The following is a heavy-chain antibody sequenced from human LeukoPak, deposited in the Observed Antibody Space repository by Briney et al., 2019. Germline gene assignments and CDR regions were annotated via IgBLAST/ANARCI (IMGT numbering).Heavy chain of an antibody. CDR3: ATRPYSGTSFDY. CDR1: EYTFTGYY. D-gene: IGHD5-12*01. Sequence: AASVKVSCKASEYTFTGYYIHWVRQAPGQGLEWMGWINPNSGGTNYAQNFQGRVTMTRDPSISTAYMELRRLRSDDTAVYYCATRPYSGTSFDYWGQGTLVTVSS. CDR2: INPNSGGT. J-gene: IGHJ4*02. V-gene: IGHV1-2*02.